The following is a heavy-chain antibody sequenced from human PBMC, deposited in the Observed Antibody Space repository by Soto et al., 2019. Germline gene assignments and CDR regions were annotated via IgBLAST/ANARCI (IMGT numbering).Heavy chain of an antibody. V-gene: IGHV3-23*04. J-gene: IGHJ6*02. D-gene: IGHD4-4*01. CDR1: DSTFDNYA. CDR3: AKVRSNYYYYYAMDV. CDR2: ITSSGGTT. Sequence: VQLVESGGGLVQPGGSLRISCAASDSTFDNYAMNWVRQAPGKGLKWVSAITSSGGTTYYTDSVKGRFTISRDNSKNTLFLQMNSLRAEDTAVYYCAKVRSNYYYYYAMDVWGQGTTVTVSS.